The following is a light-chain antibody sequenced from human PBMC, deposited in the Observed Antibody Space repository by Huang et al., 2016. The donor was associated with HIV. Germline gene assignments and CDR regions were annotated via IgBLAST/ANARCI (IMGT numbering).Light chain of an antibody. V-gene: IGKV2-28*01. Sequence: VMTQSPLSLPVTPGEPASISCRSSQSLLHSNGYNYLDWYLQKPGQSPQLLIYLGSNRAAGVPDRFSGSGSGTDFTLKISRVEAEDVGIYYCMQALQTPVFGPGTRVDIK. CDR2: LGS. J-gene: IGKJ3*01. CDR1: QSLLHSNGYNY. CDR3: MQALQTPV.